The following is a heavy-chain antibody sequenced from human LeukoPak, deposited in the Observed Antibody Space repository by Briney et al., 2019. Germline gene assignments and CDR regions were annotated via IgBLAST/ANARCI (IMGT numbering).Heavy chain of an antibody. CDR1: GDSVSGNSAA. CDR2: TYYRSQWYN. Sequence: PSQTLSLTCAISGDSVSGNSAAWNWIRQSPSRGLEWLGRTYYRSQWYNDYAVSVESPITINRDTSKNHFSLHLNSVTPEDTAVYYCARERQDGFDIWGQGTMVTVSS. J-gene: IGHJ3*02. CDR3: ARERQDGFDI. V-gene: IGHV6-1*01.